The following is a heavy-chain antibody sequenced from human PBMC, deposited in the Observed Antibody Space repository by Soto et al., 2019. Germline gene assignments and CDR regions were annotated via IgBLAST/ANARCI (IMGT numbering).Heavy chain of an antibody. D-gene: IGHD4-17*01. J-gene: IGHJ5*01. CDR1: GGTFSSYA. Sequence: QVQLVQSGAEVKKPGSSVKVSCKASGGTFSSYAISWVRQAPGQGLEWMGGIIPIFGTANYAQKFQGRVTITADESTSTAYMELSSLRSEDTAVYYCARGAWASHYGLGNWFDSWGQGTLVTVSS. CDR3: ARGAWASHYGLGNWFDS. V-gene: IGHV1-69*01. CDR2: IIPIFGTA.